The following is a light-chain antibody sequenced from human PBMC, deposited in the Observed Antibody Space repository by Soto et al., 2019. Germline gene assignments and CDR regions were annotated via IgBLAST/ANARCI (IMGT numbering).Light chain of an antibody. J-gene: IGKJ5*01. CDR1: ESVSSN. CDR3: QQYNSWPPIT. CDR2: GAS. V-gene: IGKV3-15*01. Sequence: EIVMKQPPSTLSVSPADTAITYRTLSESVSSNLAWYQQRPGQAPRLVIYGASTRATGIPARFSGGGSGTEFTLTISSLQSEDFAVYYCQQYNSWPPITFGQGTRLEIK.